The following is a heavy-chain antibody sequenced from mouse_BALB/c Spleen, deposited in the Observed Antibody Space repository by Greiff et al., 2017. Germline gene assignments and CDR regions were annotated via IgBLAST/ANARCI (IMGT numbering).Heavy chain of an antibody. Sequence: ESGPGLVKPSQSLSLTCSVTGYSFTSCYYWYWIRQLPGNKLEWMGYISYDGSNNYNPSFKNRIPITLDTSKTQFFLKLNSVTTEDTATYYCAGGGGGYDDSWYFDVWGAGTTVTVSS. V-gene: IGHV3-6*02. CDR1: GYSFTSCYY. CDR2: ISYDGSN. J-gene: IGHJ1*01. D-gene: IGHD2-2*01. CDR3: AGGGGGYDDSWYFDV.